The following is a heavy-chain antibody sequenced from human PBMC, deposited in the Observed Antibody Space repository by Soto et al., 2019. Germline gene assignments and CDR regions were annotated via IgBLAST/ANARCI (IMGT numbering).Heavy chain of an antibody. V-gene: IGHV4-34*01. CDR1: GGFVSSGSYY. D-gene: IGHD3-16*01. CDR2: MSHSGGT. CDR3: ARVERGSATTGVDGFDC. Sequence: QVQLQQWGAALLKPSETLSLTCAAYGGFVSSGSYYWSWIRQPPGKGLEWIGEMSHSGGTHFIPSLKSQVTFLVGTSKSKFSRKMSALSAAVTALYCCARVERGSATTGVDGFDCWGPGRMVTVSS. J-gene: IGHJ3*01.